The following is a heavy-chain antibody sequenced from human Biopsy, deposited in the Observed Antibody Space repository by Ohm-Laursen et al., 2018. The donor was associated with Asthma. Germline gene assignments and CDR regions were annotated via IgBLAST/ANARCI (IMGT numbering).Heavy chain of an antibody. CDR2: VYYSGST. CDR1: GGSINNFY. D-gene: IGHD6-13*01. CDR3: ARQKLAAAEGPFDL. V-gene: IGHV4-59*08. Sequence: TLSLTCTVSGGSINNFYWSWIRQPPGKGLESIGHVYYSGSTNYNPSLKSRVTISIDASKNQFSLKLTSVTAADTAVYYCARQKLAAAEGPFDLWGQGTMVTVSS. J-gene: IGHJ3*01.